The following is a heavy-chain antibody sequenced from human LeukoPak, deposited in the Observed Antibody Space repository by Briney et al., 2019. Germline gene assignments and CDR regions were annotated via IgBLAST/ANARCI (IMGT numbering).Heavy chain of an antibody. CDR3: AVGRTLSAFDI. Sequence: PSETLSLTCTVSGGSISSYYWSWIRQPPGKGLEWIGYIYYSGSTNYNPSLKSRVTISVDTSKNQFSLKLSSVTAADTAVYYCAVGRTLSAFDIWGQGTMVTVSS. V-gene: IGHV4-59*01. J-gene: IGHJ3*02. D-gene: IGHD2/OR15-2a*01. CDR1: GGSISSYY. CDR2: IYYSGST.